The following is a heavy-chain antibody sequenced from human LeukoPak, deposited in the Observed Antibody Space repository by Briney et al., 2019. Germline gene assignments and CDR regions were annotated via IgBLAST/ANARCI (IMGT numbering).Heavy chain of an antibody. V-gene: IGHV3-48*03. CDR2: ISSSGSTI. CDR1: GFTFSSYE. CDR3: ASSDSSGYWGTSSDI. D-gene: IGHD3-22*01. J-gene: IGHJ3*02. Sequence: PGGSLRLSCAASGFTFSSYEMNWVRQAPGKGLEWVSYISSSGSTIYYADSVKGRFTISRDNAKNSLYLQMNSLRAEDTAVYYCASSDSSGYWGTSSDIWGQGTMVTVSS.